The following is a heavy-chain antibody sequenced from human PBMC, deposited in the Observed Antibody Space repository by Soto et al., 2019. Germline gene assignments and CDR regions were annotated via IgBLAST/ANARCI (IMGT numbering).Heavy chain of an antibody. CDR2: INHGGST. V-gene: IGHV4-34*01. J-gene: IGHJ3*02. CDR1: GGSFSGYS. Sequence: QVQLQQWGAGLLKPSETLSLTCAVYGGSFSGYSWSWIRQPPGKGLEWIGEINHGGSTNYNPSLMSRVTISVDTSKNQFSLKRSSVTAADTAVYYSARGGRGLPRLGGGSAFDIWGQGTMVTVSS. CDR3: ARGGRGLPRLGGGSAFDI. D-gene: IGHD3-16*01.